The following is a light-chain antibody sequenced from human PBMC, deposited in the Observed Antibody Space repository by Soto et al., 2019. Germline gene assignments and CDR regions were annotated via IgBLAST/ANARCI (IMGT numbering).Light chain of an antibody. V-gene: IGLV2-8*01. J-gene: IGLJ1*01. CDR2: EVT. Sequence: QSALTQPPSASGSPGQSVAISCTGTSSDVGAYNYVSWYQQHPGKAPKLVIYEVTKRPSGVPDRFSGSKSGNTASLTVSGLQAEDEADYYCSSYGGTNNVFGTGTKLTVL. CDR3: SSYGGTNNV. CDR1: SSDVGAYNY.